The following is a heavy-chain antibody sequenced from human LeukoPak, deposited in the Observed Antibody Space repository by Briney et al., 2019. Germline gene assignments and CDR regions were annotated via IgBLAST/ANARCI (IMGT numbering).Heavy chain of an antibody. V-gene: IGHV1-18*01. CDR1: GYTFNSYG. CDR3: ARVPQEGWVPTCTVY. J-gene: IGHJ4*02. Sequence: ASVTVSCKASGYTFNSYGIRWVGQAPGQGLEWMGWISAYNGNTNYAQRLQGRVTMTTDTSTSTAYMELRSLRSDDTAVYYCARVPQEGWVPTCTVYWGQGTLVTVSS. D-gene: IGHD2-8*02. CDR2: ISAYNGNT.